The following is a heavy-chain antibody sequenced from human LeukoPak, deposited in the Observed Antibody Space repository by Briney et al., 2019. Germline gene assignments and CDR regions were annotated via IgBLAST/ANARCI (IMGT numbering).Heavy chain of an antibody. D-gene: IGHD3-22*01. V-gene: IGHV4-39*01. CDR1: GGSISSSSYY. J-gene: IGHJ5*02. CDR2: IYYSGIT. CDR3: ARGLYVYYDSSGFDWFDP. Sequence: PSETLSLTCTVSGGSISSSSYYWGWIRQPPGKGLEWIGSIYYSGITYYNPSLKSRVTISVDTSKNQFSLKLSSVTAADTAVYYCARGLYVYYDSSGFDWFDPWGQGTLVTVSS.